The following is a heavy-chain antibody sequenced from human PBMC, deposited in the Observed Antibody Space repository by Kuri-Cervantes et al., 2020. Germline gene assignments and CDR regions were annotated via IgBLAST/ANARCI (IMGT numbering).Heavy chain of an antibody. V-gene: IGHV3-13*01. CDR3: ARESATPKRYYYFYYMDV. CDR2: IGPAGDT. J-gene: IGHJ6*03. Sequence: GGSLRLSCAASGFILSSYNMHWVRQVTGKSLEWVSAIGPAGDTYYPDSVKGRFTISRENAKNSLYLQMNSLRAGDTAVYYCARESATPKRYYYFYYMDVWGKGTTVTVSS. CDR1: GFILSSYN.